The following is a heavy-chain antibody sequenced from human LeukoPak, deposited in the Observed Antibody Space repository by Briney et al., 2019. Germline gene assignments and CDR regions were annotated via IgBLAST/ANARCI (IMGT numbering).Heavy chain of an antibody. V-gene: IGHV4-4*09. D-gene: IGHD1-1*01. CDR2: IYTSGST. CDR1: GGSISSYY. J-gene: IGHJ6*03. CDR3: ATGTPYYYYYYMDV. Sequence: SETLSLICTVSGGSISSYYWSWIRQPPGKGLEWIGYIYTSGSTNYNPSLKSRVTISVDTSKNQFSLKLSSVTAADTAVYYCATGTPYYYYYYMDVWGKGTTVTVSS.